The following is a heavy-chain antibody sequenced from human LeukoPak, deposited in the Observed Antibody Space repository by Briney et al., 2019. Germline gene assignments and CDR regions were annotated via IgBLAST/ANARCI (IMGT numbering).Heavy chain of an antibody. V-gene: IGHV1-2*02. J-gene: IGHJ6*03. CDR2: INPNSGGT. D-gene: IGHD3-16*01. Sequence: ASVKVSCKASGYTFTGYYMHWVRQAPGQGLEWMGWINPNSGGTNYAQKFQGRVTMTRDTSISTAYMELSRLRSDDTAVYYCARAADLGLSPTCYYHYMDVWGKGTTVTVSS. CDR1: GYTFTGYY. CDR3: ARAADLGLSPTCYYHYMDV.